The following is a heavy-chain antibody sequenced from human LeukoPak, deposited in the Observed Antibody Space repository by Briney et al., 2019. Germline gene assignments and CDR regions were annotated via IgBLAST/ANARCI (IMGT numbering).Heavy chain of an antibody. CDR3: AKEGSEPFDY. D-gene: IGHD1-14*01. J-gene: IGHJ4*02. V-gene: IGHV3-30*02. CDR2: IRYDGSNK. Sequence: GGSLRLSCAASGFTFSSYGTHWVRQAPGKGLEWVAFIRYDGSNKYYADSVKGRFTISRDNSKNTLYLQMNSLRAEDTAVYYCAKEGSEPFDYWGQGTLVTVSS. CDR1: GFTFSSYG.